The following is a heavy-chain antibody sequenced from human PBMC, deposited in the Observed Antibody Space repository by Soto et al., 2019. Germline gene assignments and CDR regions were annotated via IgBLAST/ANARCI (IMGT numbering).Heavy chain of an antibody. CDR2: LYYGRSA. J-gene: IGHJ4*02. V-gene: IGHV4-59*01. Sequence: QVQLQESGPGLVKPSGTLSLSCAVSGDSISSYYCMWIRQPPGKGLESIVYLYYGRSANYNPSLKSRVTLSVDTSTNQCSLTLSSMTAADTAVYYCALRSMAVVPEYWGQGTLVTVSS. D-gene: IGHD3-22*01. CDR1: GDSISSYY. CDR3: ALRSMAVVPEY.